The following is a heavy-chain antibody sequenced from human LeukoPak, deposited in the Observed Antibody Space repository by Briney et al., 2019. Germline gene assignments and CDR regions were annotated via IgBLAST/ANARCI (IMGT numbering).Heavy chain of an antibody. CDR3: ARSLRNAFDI. Sequence: GGSLRLSCTVSGFSLSSYALSWVRRAPGKGLEWVSATSSSDAGKYYADSVRGRLTISRDNSRNTMYLQMNSLRAEDTAVYYCARSLRNAFDIWGQGTMVTVSS. D-gene: IGHD3-3*01. CDR2: TSSSDAGK. V-gene: IGHV3-23*01. J-gene: IGHJ3*02. CDR1: GFSLSSYA.